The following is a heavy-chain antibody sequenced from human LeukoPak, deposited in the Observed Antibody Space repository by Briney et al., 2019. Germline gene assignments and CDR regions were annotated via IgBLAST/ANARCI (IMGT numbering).Heavy chain of an antibody. CDR1: GFTFSSHG. CDR2: ISGSGDHT. J-gene: IGHJ5*02. D-gene: IGHD5-24*01. CDR3: NPNPDILTTISGS. Sequence: GASLRLSCAASGFTFSSHGMSWVRQAPGKGLEWVSGISGSGDHTDYADSVKGRFTISRDNSRNTVSLQMTSLRAEDTAVYYCNPNPDILTTISGSWGQGTLVTVSS. V-gene: IGHV3-23*01.